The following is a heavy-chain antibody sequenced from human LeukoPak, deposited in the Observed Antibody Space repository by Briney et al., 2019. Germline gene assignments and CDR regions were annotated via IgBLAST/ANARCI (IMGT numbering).Heavy chain of an antibody. CDR2: ISGSGGST. Sequence: GGSLRLSCAASGFTFSSYAMSWVRQAPGKGLEWVSAISGSGGSTYYADSVKGRFTISRDNSKNTLYLQMNSLRAEDTAVYYCAMKAVPRPRLHDAFDFRGQGTVVSVSS. V-gene: IGHV3-23*01. D-gene: IGHD5-24*01. CDR3: AMKAVPRPRLHDAFDF. J-gene: IGHJ3*01. CDR1: GFTFSSYA.